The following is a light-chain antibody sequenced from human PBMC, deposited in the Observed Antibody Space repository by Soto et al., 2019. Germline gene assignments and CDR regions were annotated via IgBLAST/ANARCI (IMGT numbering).Light chain of an antibody. CDR1: QNIGGW. Sequence: DIQLTQSPSTLSASVGDRVTLTCRASQNIGGWLAWYQQKQGEAPNRLMYDAFSLKSGVPSRFSGSGSGTEFTLTISSLQPEDCATYYCQQFNSYSLTFGQGTKVDIK. CDR2: DAF. J-gene: IGKJ1*01. CDR3: QQFNSYSLT. V-gene: IGKV1-5*01.